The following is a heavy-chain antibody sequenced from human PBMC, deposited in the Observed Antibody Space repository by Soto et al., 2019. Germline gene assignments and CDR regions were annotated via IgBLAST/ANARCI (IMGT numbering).Heavy chain of an antibody. D-gene: IGHD6-6*01. CDR1: GYTFTSYD. V-gene: IGHV1-8*01. CDR3: ALASSPFPNGYYYYYYGMDV. J-gene: IGHJ6*02. CDR2: MNPNSGNT. Sequence: QVQLVQSGAEVKKPGASVKVSCKASGYTFTSYDINWVRQATGQGLEWMGWMNPNSGNTGYAQKFQGRVTMTRNTSISTAYMELSSLRSEDTAVYYCALASSPFPNGYYYYYYGMDVWGQGTTVTVSS.